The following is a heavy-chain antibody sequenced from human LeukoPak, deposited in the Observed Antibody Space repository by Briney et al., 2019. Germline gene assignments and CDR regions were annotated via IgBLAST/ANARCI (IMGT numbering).Heavy chain of an antibody. CDR1: GGSISGYY. Sequence: SETLSLTCTVSGGSISGYYWSWIRQPAGKGLEWIGRIYTSGSTNYNPSLKSRVTMSVDTSKNQFSLKLSSVTAADTAVYYCARTSSSWNKAHYYFDYWGQGTLVTVSS. V-gene: IGHV4-4*07. J-gene: IGHJ4*02. D-gene: IGHD6-13*01. CDR3: ARTSSSWNKAHYYFDY. CDR2: IYTSGST.